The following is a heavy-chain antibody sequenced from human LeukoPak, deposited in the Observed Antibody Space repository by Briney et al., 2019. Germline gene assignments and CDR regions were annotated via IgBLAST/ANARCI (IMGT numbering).Heavy chain of an antibody. CDR2: ISYEGSNK. CDR1: GFTLSYYG. CDR3: AKPYYYDRSGSGVNHFDY. J-gene: IGHJ4*02. D-gene: IGHD3-22*01. V-gene: IGHV3-30*18. Sequence: PGGSLRLSCAASGFTLSYYGMHWVRQAPGKGLEWVAVISYEGSNKYYADSVKGRFTISRDNTKNTLYLQMNSLRAEDTVVYYCAKPYYYDRSGSGVNHFDYWGQGTLVTVSS.